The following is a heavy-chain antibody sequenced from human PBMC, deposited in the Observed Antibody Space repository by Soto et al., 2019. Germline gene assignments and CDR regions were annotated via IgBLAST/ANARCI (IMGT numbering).Heavy chain of an antibody. CDR2: FSYSGSI. Sequence: QVQLQESGPGLVKPSETLSLTCTVSGASISSNYWSWIRQPPGKGLECIGYFSYSGSINYNPSLKSRVIISVDTSRNQFSLKLTSVTATDTAMYYCARHSPLAAGGAFEFWGQGMMVTVSS. V-gene: IGHV4-59*08. J-gene: IGHJ3*01. D-gene: IGHD6-13*01. CDR3: ARHSPLAAGGAFEF. CDR1: GASISSNY.